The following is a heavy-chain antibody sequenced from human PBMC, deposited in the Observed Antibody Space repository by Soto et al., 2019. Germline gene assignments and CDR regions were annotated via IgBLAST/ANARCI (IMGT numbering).Heavy chain of an antibody. Sequence: SETLSLTCAVYGGSFSGYYWSWIRQPPGKGLEWIGEINHSGSTNYNPSLKSRVTISVDTSKNQFSLKLSSVTAADTAVYYCARGPMAYYDFWSGPGSFDYWGQGTLVTVSS. CDR3: ARGPMAYYDFWSGPGSFDY. CDR1: GGSFSGYY. V-gene: IGHV4-34*01. J-gene: IGHJ4*02. CDR2: INHSGST. D-gene: IGHD3-3*01.